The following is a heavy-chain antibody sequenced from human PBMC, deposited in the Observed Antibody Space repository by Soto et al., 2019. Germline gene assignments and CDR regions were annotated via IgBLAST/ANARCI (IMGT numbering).Heavy chain of an antibody. Sequence: PSETLSLTCTVSGVSITSYKWSWIRQSPGKGLKWIAYMYSSGSSSYNPSLKSRVTISVDTSRNQYSLQLNSATAADTAVYYCAREWSAFDYWGQGILVTVSS. D-gene: IGHD2-15*01. V-gene: IGHV4-59*01. J-gene: IGHJ4*02. CDR1: GVSITSYK. CDR3: AREWSAFDY. CDR2: MYSSGSS.